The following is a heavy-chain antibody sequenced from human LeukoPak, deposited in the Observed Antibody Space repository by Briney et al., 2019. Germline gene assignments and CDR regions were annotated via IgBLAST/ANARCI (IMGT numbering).Heavy chain of an antibody. Sequence: GGSLRLSCAASGFTFRNHAMSWVRQAPGKGLEWVSAISGSGGSTYYADSVKGRFTISRDNSKNTLYLQMNSLRAEDTAVYYCARAGYYSHYFDYWGQGTLVTVSS. V-gene: IGHV3-23*01. J-gene: IGHJ4*02. CDR3: ARAGYYSHYFDY. CDR2: ISGSGGST. D-gene: IGHD1-26*01. CDR1: GFTFRNHA.